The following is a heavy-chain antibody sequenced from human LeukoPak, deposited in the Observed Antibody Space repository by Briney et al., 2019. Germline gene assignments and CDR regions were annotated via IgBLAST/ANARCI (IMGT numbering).Heavy chain of an antibody. V-gene: IGHV3-23*01. CDR3: AKEERFMITFGGVIVIPGSVDY. J-gene: IGHJ4*02. CDR1: GFTFSSYA. CDR2: ISGSGGST. Sequence: PGGSLRLSCAASGFTFSSYAMSWVRQAPGKGLEWVSAISGSGGSTYYADSVKGRFTISRDNSKNTLYLQMNSLRAEDTAVYYCAKEERFMITFGGVIVIPGSVDYWGQGTLVTVSS. D-gene: IGHD3-16*02.